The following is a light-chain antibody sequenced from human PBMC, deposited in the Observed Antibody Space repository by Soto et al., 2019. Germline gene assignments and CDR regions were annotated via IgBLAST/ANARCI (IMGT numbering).Light chain of an antibody. V-gene: IGLV6-57*02. CDR2: ENN. Sequence: NFMLIQPHSVSESPGKTITISCTGSAGSIATNYVQWYQQRPGSAPNAVIYENNQRPSGVPDRFSGSIDRSSKSASLTISGLKTEDEADYYCQSYDGRGWVFGGGTQLTVL. CDR1: AGSIATNY. J-gene: IGLJ3*02. CDR3: QSYDGRGWV.